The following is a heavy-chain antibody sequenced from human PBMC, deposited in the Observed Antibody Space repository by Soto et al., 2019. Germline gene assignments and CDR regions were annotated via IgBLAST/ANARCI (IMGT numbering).Heavy chain of an antibody. CDR1: GFAVSSNY. J-gene: IGHJ6*02. V-gene: IGHV3-66*01. CDR2: IHSGGDT. Sequence: EVQLVESGGDLVQPGGSLRLSCAASGFAVSSNYMTWVRQAPGKGLGWVSVIHSGGDTHYANSVRGRFTISRDNSKNTLYLQMNSLRAEDTAVYYCARSRTGTTYGGMDVWGQGTTVTVSS. CDR3: ARSRTGTTYGGMDV. D-gene: IGHD1-7*01.